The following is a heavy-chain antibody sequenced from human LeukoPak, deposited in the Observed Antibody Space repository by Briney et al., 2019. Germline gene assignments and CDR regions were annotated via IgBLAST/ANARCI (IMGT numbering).Heavy chain of an antibody. Sequence: SETLSLTCTVSTGSLSNYYWSWIRQPAGKGLEWIGRIYTSGSTNYNPSLKSRVTISVDKSKNQFSLKLSSVTAADTAVYYCARDQATAIHSTHYYYVDVWGKGTTVTVSS. CDR3: ARDQATAIHSTHYYYVDV. D-gene: IGHD2-2*02. CDR2: IYTSGST. V-gene: IGHV4-4*07. J-gene: IGHJ6*03. CDR1: TGSLSNYY.